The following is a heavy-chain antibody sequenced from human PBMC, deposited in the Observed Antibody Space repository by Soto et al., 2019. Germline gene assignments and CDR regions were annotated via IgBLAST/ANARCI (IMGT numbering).Heavy chain of an antibody. Sequence: SGPTMVNPTQTLTLTCPFSGFSLSTSGVGVGWIRQPPGKALEWLALIYWNDDKRYSPSLKSRLTITKDTSKNQVVLTMTNMDHVDTATYYCAHAYSPSGGLWSGYYYLDHWGQGPLDTVAS. V-gene: IGHV2-5*01. CDR3: AHAYSPSGGLWSGYYYLDH. CDR2: IYWNDDK. J-gene: IGHJ4*02. CDR1: GFSLSTSGVG. D-gene: IGHD3-3*01.